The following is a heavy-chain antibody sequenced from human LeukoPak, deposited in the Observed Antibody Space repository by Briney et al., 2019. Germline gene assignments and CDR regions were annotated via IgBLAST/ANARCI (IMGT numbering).Heavy chain of an antibody. CDR1: GFTFSSYW. D-gene: IGHD6-6*01. V-gene: IGHV3-74*01. Sequence: GGSLRPSCAASGFTFSSYWMHWVRQAPGKGLVWVSRINSDGSSTNYADSVKGRFTISRDNAKNTVYLQMNSLRAEDTAVYYCARVPQLGLLNYWGRGTLVTVSS. CDR2: INSDGSST. CDR3: ARVPQLGLLNY. J-gene: IGHJ4*02.